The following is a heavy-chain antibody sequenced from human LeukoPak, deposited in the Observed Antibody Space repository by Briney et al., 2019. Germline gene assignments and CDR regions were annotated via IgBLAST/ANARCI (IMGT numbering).Heavy chain of an antibody. CDR3: ARSYYYDSSHTADY. CDR2: IWYDGSNK. D-gene: IGHD3-22*01. J-gene: IGHJ4*02. V-gene: IGHV3-33*01. Sequence: GGSLRLSCAASGFTFSNYGMHWVRQAPGKGLEWVAYIWYDGSNKYYTDSVKGRFTISRDNSKNTLYLQMNSLRAEDTAVYYCARSYYYDSSHTADYWGRGTLVTVSS. CDR1: GFTFSNYG.